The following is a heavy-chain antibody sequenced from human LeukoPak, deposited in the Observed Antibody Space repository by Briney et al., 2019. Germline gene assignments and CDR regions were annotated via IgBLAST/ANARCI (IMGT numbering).Heavy chain of an antibody. D-gene: IGHD5-18*01. CDR3: ARGGVAYSSGFFDY. Sequence: GGSLRLSCAASGFTFSSYAMTWVRQAPGKGLEWVSGISGGGGSTYYAASVKGRFTISRDNSKNTLYLQVSSLRAEDTAVYYCARGGVAYSSGFFDYWGQGTLVTVSS. CDR2: ISGGGGST. V-gene: IGHV3-23*01. CDR1: GFTFSSYA. J-gene: IGHJ4*02.